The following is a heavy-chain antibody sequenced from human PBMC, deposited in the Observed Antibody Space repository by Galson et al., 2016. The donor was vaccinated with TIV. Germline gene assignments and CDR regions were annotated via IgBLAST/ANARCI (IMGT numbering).Heavy chain of an antibody. Sequence: SCKASGYTFTSYHVHWVRRAPGQGLEWMGSINPNSGGTNYAQSFQGRVTITRDTSISTASMELSMLRSDDTSTYYCESAATVVGDWYFDLCGRGTLVPVSS. CDR1: GYTFTSYH. J-gene: IGHJ2*01. D-gene: IGHD4-23*01. CDR2: INPNSGGT. CDR3: ESAATVVGDWYFDL. V-gene: IGHV1-2*02.